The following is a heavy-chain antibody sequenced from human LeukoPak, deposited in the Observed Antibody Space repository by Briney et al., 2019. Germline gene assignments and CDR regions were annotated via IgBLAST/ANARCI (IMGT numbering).Heavy chain of an antibody. CDR3: ARANRRNIQAAAGSENYYGMDV. V-gene: IGHV4-34*01. D-gene: IGHD6-13*01. CDR1: GGSFSGYY. Sequence: SETLSLTCAVYGGSFSGYYWSWIRQPPGKGLEWIGKINHSGSTNYNPSLKSRVTISVDTSKNQFSLKLSSVTAADTAVYYCARANRRNIQAAAGSENYYGMDVWGQGTTVTLSS. J-gene: IGHJ6*02. CDR2: INHSGST.